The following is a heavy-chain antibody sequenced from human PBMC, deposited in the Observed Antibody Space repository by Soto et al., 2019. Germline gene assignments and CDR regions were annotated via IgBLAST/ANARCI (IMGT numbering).Heavy chain of an antibody. V-gene: IGHV4-59*01. CDR2: IYYSGST. J-gene: IGHJ4*02. CDR1: GDSISYYY. Sequence: PSETLSLTCTVSGDSISYYYWSWIRQPPGKGLEWIGYIYYSGSTSYNPSLKGRVTISVDTSKNQVSLKLSSVTAADTALYYCARQDNYGFFDYWGQGTLVTVSS. CDR3: ARQDNYGFFDY. D-gene: IGHD5-18*01.